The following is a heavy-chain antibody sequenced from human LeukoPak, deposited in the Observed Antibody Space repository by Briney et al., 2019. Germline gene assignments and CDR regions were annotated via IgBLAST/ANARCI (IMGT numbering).Heavy chain of an antibody. Sequence: ASVTVSCKASGYTFNNYGITWVRQAPGQGLEWMGWTSAYNGNTNYAQNLQGRVTMTTDTSTSTGYMELRSLRSGDTAVYYCARGPGTNFGYAEYWGQGTLVTVSS. CDR1: GYTFNNYG. CDR2: TSAYNGNT. J-gene: IGHJ4*02. V-gene: IGHV1-18*01. D-gene: IGHD1-1*01. CDR3: ARGPGTNFGYAEY.